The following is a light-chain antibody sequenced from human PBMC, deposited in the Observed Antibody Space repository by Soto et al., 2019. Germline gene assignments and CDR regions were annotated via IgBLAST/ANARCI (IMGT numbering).Light chain of an antibody. J-gene: IGKJ2*03. CDR1: QSVSSNY. Sequence: EIVLTQSPGTLSLSPGERVTLSCRASQSVSSNYLAWYQQKPGQAPRLLIYGTSSRATGIPDRFSGSGSGTNFTLTISGLEPEDFAVYYCQQYGNSPRYSFGQGTKLEI. V-gene: IGKV3-20*01. CDR2: GTS. CDR3: QQYGNSPRYS.